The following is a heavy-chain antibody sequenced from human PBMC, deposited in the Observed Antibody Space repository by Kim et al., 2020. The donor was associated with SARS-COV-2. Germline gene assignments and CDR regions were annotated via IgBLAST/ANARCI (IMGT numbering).Heavy chain of an antibody. CDR2: IYYSGST. CDR1: GGSISSYY. D-gene: IGHD3-10*01. J-gene: IGHJ5*02. V-gene: IGHV4-59*08. CDR3: ARHRKVRGYNWFDP. Sequence: SETLSLTCTVSGGSISSYYWSWIRQPPGKGLEWIGYIYYSGSTNYNPSLKSRVTISVDTSKNQFSLKLSSVTAADTAVYYCARHRKVRGYNWFDPWGQGTLVTVSS.